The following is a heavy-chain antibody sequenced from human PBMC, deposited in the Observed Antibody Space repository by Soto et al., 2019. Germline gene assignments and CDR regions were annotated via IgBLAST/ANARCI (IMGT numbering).Heavy chain of an antibody. J-gene: IGHJ6*03. Sequence: GGSLRLSCAASGFTFSNAWMSWVRQAPGKGLEWVGRIKSKTDGGTTDYAAPVKGRFTISRDDSKNTLYLQMNSLKTEDTAVYYCTPSYYYYYMDVWGKGTTVTVSS. CDR3: TPSYYYYYMDV. V-gene: IGHV3-15*01. CDR1: GFTFSNAW. CDR2: IKSKTDGGTT.